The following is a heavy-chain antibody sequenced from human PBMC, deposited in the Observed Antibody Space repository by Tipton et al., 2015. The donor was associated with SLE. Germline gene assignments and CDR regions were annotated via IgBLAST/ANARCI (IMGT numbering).Heavy chain of an antibody. J-gene: IGHJ4*02. V-gene: IGHV1-2*06. CDR2: MNPNSGGT. CDR1: GYNFNAYY. D-gene: IGHD6-19*01. CDR3: ARVGSGWFHFDY. Sequence: QLAQSGAEVKKSGASVKVSCKASGYNFNAYYIHWVRQAPGHGLEWMGQMNPNSGGTHYAQSFQGRVTMTGDTSVSTAYMELSGLRSDDTAVYFCARVGSGWFHFDYWGQGALVTVSS.